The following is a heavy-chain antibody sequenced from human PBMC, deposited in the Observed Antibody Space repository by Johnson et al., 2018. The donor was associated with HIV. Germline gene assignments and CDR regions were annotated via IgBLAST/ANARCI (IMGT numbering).Heavy chain of an antibody. J-gene: IGHJ3*02. V-gene: IGHV3-NL1*01. CDR2: ISGSGGST. CDR1: GFTLSNYG. CDR3: ARASRSWYFAFDI. Sequence: QVQLVESGGGVVQPGGSLRLSCAASGFTLSNYGMHWVRQAPGKGLEWVSAISGSGGSTYYADSVKGRFTISRDNSKNTLYLQMNSLRAEDTAVYYCARASRSWYFAFDIWGQGTMVTVSS. D-gene: IGHD2-15*01.